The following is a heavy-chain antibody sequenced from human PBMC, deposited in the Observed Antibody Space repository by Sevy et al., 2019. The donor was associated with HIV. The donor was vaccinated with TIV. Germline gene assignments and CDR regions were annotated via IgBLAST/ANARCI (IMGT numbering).Heavy chain of an antibody. CDR3: AGVPTYYDCSATYFDH. CDR2: IGVYNGNA. D-gene: IGHD3-3*01. J-gene: IGHJ4*02. Sequence: ASVKVSCKTSGYAFMSYGVTWVRQAPGQGLEWMGWIGVYNGNANSAQKFRDRVTMTTDTSTSTAHMELTNLRSDDTAVYYCAGVPTYYDCSATYFDHWGQGTLVTVSS. V-gene: IGHV1-18*01. CDR1: GYAFMSYG.